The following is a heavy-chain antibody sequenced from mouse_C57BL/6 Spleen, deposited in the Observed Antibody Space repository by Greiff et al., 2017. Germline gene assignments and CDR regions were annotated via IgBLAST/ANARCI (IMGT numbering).Heavy chain of an antibody. J-gene: IGHJ4*01. CDR1: GYTFTGYW. Sequence: QVQLKQSGAELMKPGASVKLSCKATGYTFTGYWIEWVKQRPGHGLEWIGEILPGSGSTNYNEKFKGKATFTADTSSNTAYMQLSSLTTEDSAIYYCARRPFITTVVARDYYAMDYWGQGTSVTVSS. D-gene: IGHD1-1*01. V-gene: IGHV1-9*01. CDR2: ILPGSGST. CDR3: ARRPFITTVVARDYYAMDY.